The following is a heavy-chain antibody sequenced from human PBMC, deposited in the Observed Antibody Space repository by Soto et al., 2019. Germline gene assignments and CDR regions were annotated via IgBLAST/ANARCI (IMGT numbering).Heavy chain of an antibody. CDR2: IDTARGKS. J-gene: IGHJ4*02. V-gene: IGHV1-3*04. CDR1: GYSFTTFD. Sequence: QVQLVQSGAEVKKPGASVKVSCKASGYSFTTFDLHWVRQVPGQRLEWMGWIDTARGKSKYSEIFQGRVTITGDTSATTAYMELSSLRFEDTAVYFCAMSRGWWSFDYWGQGTLITVSS. CDR3: AMSRGWWSFDY. D-gene: IGHD6-19*01.